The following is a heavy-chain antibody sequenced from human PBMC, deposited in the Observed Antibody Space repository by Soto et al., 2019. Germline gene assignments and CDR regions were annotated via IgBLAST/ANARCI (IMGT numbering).Heavy chain of an antibody. D-gene: IGHD3-9*01. Sequence: QVQLVQSGAEVKKPGASVKVSCKASGYTFTSYAMHWVRQAPGQRPEWMGWMNAGNGNTKYSQKFQGRVTITRDTSASTAYMELSSLRSEDTAVYYCARAGVYYDILTGFQSENWFDPWGQGTLVTVSS. CDR2: MNAGNGNT. CDR1: GYTFTSYA. J-gene: IGHJ5*02. CDR3: ARAGVYYDILTGFQSENWFDP. V-gene: IGHV1-3*01.